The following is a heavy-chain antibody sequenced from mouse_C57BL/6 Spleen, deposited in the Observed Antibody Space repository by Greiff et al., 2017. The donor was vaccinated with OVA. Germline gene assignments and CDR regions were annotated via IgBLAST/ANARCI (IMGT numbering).Heavy chain of an antibody. CDR3: AREKIYYDYDEGAMDY. CDR2: ILPGSGST. D-gene: IGHD2-4*01. V-gene: IGHV1-9*01. J-gene: IGHJ4*01. Sequence: VQLQQSGAELMKPGASVKLSCKATGYTFTGYWIEWVKQRPGHGLEWIGEILPGSGSTNYNEKFKGKATVTADTSSNTAYMQLSSLTTEDSAIYYYAREKIYYDYDEGAMDYWGQGTSVTVSS. CDR1: GYTFTGYW.